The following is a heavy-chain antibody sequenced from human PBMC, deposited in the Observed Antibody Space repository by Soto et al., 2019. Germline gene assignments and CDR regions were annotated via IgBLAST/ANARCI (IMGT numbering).Heavy chain of an antibody. D-gene: IGHD6-19*01. Sequence: ASVKVSCKASGYSFTNYGVTWVRQAPGQGLEWMGWISAFNGNTHYAQNLQGRVTMTTDASTSTAYMELRSLRSDGTAVYYCARDRGVAPPVAGNTHYYYYMDVWGKGTTVTVSS. J-gene: IGHJ6*03. CDR2: ISAFNGNT. CDR3: ARDRGVAPPVAGNTHYYYYMDV. CDR1: GYSFTNYG. V-gene: IGHV1-18*01.